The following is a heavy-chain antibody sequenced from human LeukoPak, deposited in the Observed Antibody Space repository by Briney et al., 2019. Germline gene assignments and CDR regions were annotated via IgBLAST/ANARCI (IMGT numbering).Heavy chain of an antibody. Sequence: SETLSLTCTVSGGSISSYYWSWIRQSAGKGLEWIGRIYTSGSTNYNPSLKSRVSMSVDTSKNQFSLRLRSVTAADTAVYYCARESGYYYDTSGYTFDYWGQGILVTVSS. V-gene: IGHV4-4*07. CDR2: IYTSGST. J-gene: IGHJ4*02. CDR1: GGSISSYY. CDR3: ARESGYYYDTSGYTFDY. D-gene: IGHD3-22*01.